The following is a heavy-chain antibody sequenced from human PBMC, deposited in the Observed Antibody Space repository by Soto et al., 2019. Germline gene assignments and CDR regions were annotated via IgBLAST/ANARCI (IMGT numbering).Heavy chain of an antibody. V-gene: IGHV4-31*03. Sequence: QVQLQESGPGLVKPSQTLSLTCTVSGGSISSGGYYWSWIRQHPGKGLEWIGYIHYSGSAYHNPSLTSRVTLSKDTSKNQFSLQLGSVTVADTAVDYCARGHDFWSGYSALDIWGQGTMVTVSS. CDR1: GGSISSGGYY. J-gene: IGHJ3*02. D-gene: IGHD3-3*01. CDR3: ARGHDFWSGYSALDI. CDR2: IHYSGSA.